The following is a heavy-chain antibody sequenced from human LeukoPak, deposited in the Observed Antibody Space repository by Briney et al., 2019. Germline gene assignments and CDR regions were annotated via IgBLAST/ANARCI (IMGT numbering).Heavy chain of an antibody. CDR3: ARPQKRIAARSSGPLDY. CDR1: GYTFTGYY. J-gene: IGHJ4*02. Sequence: GASVKVSCKASGYTFTGYYMHWVRQAPGQGLEWMGWINPNSGGTNYAQKFQGRVTMTRDTSISTAYMELSRLRSDDTAVYYCARPQKRIAARSSGPLDYWGQGTLVTVSS. D-gene: IGHD6-6*01. V-gene: IGHV1-2*02. CDR2: INPNSGGT.